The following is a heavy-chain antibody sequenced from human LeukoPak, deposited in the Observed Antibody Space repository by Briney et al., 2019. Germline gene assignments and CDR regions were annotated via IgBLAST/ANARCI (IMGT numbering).Heavy chain of an antibody. Sequence: SETLSLTCTVSGGSISSSSYYWGWIRQPPGKGLEWIGSIYYSGSTYYNPSLKSRVTISVDTSKNQFSLKLSSVTAADTAVYYYARTTRGSGSYYFDYWGQGTLVTVSS. CDR1: GGSISSSSYY. V-gene: IGHV4-39*07. CDR3: ARTTRGSGSYYFDY. CDR2: IYYSGST. J-gene: IGHJ4*02. D-gene: IGHD3-10*01.